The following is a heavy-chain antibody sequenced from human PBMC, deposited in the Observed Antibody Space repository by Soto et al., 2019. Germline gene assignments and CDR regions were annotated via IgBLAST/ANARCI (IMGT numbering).Heavy chain of an antibody. V-gene: IGHV3-21*01. CDR2: ISSGNSYI. CDR1: GFTFSSYS. Sequence: PGGSLRLSCAVSGFTFSSYSTNWVRQAPGKGLEWVSSISSGNSYIYYADSVRGRFTVSRDNAKSSLYLQMNSLRAEDTAVYYCATQMDYNILTGYRPFDYWGQGTLVTVSS. CDR3: ATQMDYNILTGYRPFDY. J-gene: IGHJ4*02. D-gene: IGHD3-9*01.